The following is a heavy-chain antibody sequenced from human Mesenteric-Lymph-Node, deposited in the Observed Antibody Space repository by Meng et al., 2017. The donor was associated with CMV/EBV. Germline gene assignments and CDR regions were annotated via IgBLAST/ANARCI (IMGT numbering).Heavy chain of an antibody. CDR2: LFWDDRD. V-gene: IGHV2-5*08. CDR1: FSLFTFSVL. D-gene: IGHD3-3*01. J-gene: IGHJ4*02. CDR3: AHNRYIISTADFLFDY. Sequence: FSLFTFSVLLISFLHPPPKALQWLALLFWDDRDRYTPSLTGRVTITLDTSRDQVILTMTHLNPVDTTKYYCAHNRYIISTADFLFDYWGQGTLVTVSS.